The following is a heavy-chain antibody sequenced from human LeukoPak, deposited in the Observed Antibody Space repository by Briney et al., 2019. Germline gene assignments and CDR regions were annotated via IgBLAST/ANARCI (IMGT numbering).Heavy chain of an antibody. CDR2: NYPGDSDT. CDR3: ARPRVVAATTSHAAFDI. J-gene: IGHJ3*02. V-gene: IGHV5-51*01. CDR1: GYSFATYW. D-gene: IGHD2-15*01. Sequence: GESLKISCKGSGYSFATYWIGWVRQMPGKGLEWMGINYPGDSDTTYSPSFQGQVTISADKSISTAYLQWSSLTASDTAMYFCARPRVVAATTSHAAFDIWGQGTLVSVSS.